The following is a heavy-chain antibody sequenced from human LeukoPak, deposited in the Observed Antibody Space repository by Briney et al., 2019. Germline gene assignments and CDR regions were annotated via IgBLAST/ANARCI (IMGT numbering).Heavy chain of an antibody. V-gene: IGHV3-74*01. CDR1: GFRFSRYW. CDR2: ITSDGITT. J-gene: IGHJ3*02. D-gene: IGHD3-3*01. CDR3: ARVASWSEAFDI. Sequence: GGSLRLSCEASGFRFSRYWMHWVRQAPGQGLVWVSGITSDGITTNYADFVKGRFTISRDNAKNTLYLQVDSLRPGDTAVYYCARVASWSEAFDIWGQGTMVIASS.